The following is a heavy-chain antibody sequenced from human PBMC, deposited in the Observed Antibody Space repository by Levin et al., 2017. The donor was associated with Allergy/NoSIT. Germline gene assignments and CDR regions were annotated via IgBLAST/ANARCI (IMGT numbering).Heavy chain of an antibody. V-gene: IGHV3-7*01. CDR1: GFAFSTYW. Sequence: GGSLRLSCAASGFAFSTYWMIWVRQAPGKGLEWVANIKQDGSDKFYVDSVKGRFSISRDNAQNSLYLQMNSLRAEDTAVYYCARPERPYWYESGGYWGQGTLVTVSS. CDR2: IKQDGSDK. D-gene: IGHD3-22*01. CDR3: ARPERPYWYESGGY. J-gene: IGHJ4*02.